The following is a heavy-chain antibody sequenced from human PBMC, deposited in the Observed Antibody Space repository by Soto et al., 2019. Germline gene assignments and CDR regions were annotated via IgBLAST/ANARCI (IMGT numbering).Heavy chain of an antibody. CDR3: ARVHVGYCSGGSCLFDY. CDR2: ISYDGSNK. J-gene: IGHJ4*02. Sequence: GSLRLSCAASGFTFSSYAMHWVRQAPGKGLEWVAVISYDGSNKYYADSVKGRFTISRDNSKNTLYLQMNSLRAEDTAVYHCARVHVGYCSGGSCLFDYWGQGTLVTVSS. D-gene: IGHD2-15*01. V-gene: IGHV3-30-3*01. CDR1: GFTFSSYA.